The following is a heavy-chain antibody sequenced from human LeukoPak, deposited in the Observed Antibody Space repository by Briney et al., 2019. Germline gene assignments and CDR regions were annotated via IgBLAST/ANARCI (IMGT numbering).Heavy chain of an antibody. CDR1: GGSISSYY. D-gene: IGHD6-13*01. CDR3: ARDQDGWAAPGPFDY. J-gene: IGHJ4*02. CDR2: IYYSGST. Sequence: PSETLSPTCTVSGGSISSYYWSWIRQPPGKGLEWIGYIYYSGSTNYNPSLKSRVTISVDTSKNQFSLKLSSVTAADTAVYYCARDQDGWAAPGPFDYWGQGTLVTVSS. V-gene: IGHV4-59*12.